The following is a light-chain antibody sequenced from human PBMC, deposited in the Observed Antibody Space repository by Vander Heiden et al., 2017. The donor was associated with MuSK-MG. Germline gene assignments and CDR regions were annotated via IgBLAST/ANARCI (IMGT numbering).Light chain of an antibody. V-gene: IGKV1-39*01. CDR2: AAS. CDR3: QQRDSTPST. Sequence: DIQMTQSPSSLSASVGDRVTITCRASQSISSYLNWYQQKPGKAPKLLIYAASRLERGVPSRFSGSCFGTDFPLTISRPQPEDFATYYCQQRDSTPSTFGQGTKMEIK. J-gene: IGKJ2*02. CDR1: QSISSY.